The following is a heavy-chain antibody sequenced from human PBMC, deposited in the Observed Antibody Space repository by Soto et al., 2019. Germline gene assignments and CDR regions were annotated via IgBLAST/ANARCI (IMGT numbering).Heavy chain of an antibody. CDR2: INPYSGGA. CDR1: GYTFTGYF. V-gene: IGHV1-2*02. Sequence: ASVKVSCKASGYTFTGYFMHWVRQAPGQGLEWMGWINPYSGGADYAQSFQGRVTMTRDTSISTVYMELSRLRFDDTAVYYCARVIRGAYYNSPLDTWGQGTAVTVSS. CDR3: ARVIRGAYYNSPLDT. J-gene: IGHJ5*02. D-gene: IGHD3-10*01.